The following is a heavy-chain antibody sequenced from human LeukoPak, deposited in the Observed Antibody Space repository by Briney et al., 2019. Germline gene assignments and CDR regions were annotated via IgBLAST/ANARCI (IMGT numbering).Heavy chain of an antibody. CDR1: GFIFSNYS. Sequence: GGSLRLSCAASGFIFSNYSMNWVRQAPGKGLEWVSAISGSGGSTQYADSVKGRFTISRDNSKNTLYLQMNSLRAEDTAVYYCARFFVEATIIYYYGMDVWGQGTTVTVSS. CDR2: ISGSGGST. V-gene: IGHV3-23*01. CDR3: ARFFVEATIIYYYGMDV. D-gene: IGHD5-12*01. J-gene: IGHJ6*02.